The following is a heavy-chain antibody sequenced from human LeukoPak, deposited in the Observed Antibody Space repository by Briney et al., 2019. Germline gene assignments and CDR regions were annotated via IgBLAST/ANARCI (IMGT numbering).Heavy chain of an antibody. CDR2: IYYSGST. CDR3: ARLRRADYSNHRGSFDY. D-gene: IGHD4-11*01. J-gene: IGHJ4*02. CDR1: GVSISSSSYY. Sequence: SETLSLTCTVSGVSISSSSYYWGWIRQPPGKGLEWIGSIYYSGSTYYSPSLKSRVTISVDTSKNQFSLKLSSVTAADTAVYYCARLRRADYSNHRGSFDYWGQGTLVTVSS. V-gene: IGHV4-39*01.